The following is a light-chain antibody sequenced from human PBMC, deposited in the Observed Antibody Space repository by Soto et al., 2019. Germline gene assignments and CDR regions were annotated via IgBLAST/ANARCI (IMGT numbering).Light chain of an antibody. CDR1: QSVSRY. Sequence: EIVLTQSPATLSLSPGERATLSCRASQSVSRYLAWYQQKPGQAPRLLIYDASNRATGIPARLSGSGSGTDFTLTISSLEPEDFAVYYCQQRTDSEITFGPGTKVDIK. CDR3: QQRTDSEIT. V-gene: IGKV3-11*01. CDR2: DAS. J-gene: IGKJ3*01.